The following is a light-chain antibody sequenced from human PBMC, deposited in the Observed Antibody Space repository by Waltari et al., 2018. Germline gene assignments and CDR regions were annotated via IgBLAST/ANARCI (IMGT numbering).Light chain of an antibody. Sequence: SSELTQDPAVSVALGQTVRITCQGASLRSYYASWYQQKPGQAPVLGIYGKNKRPSGIPDIFSGSSSGNTASLTITGGEAEDEADYSCNSRDSSGNHVVFCGGTKLTVL. CDR3: NSRDSSGNHVV. CDR2: GKN. J-gene: IGLJ2*01. CDR1: SLRSYY. V-gene: IGLV3-19*01.